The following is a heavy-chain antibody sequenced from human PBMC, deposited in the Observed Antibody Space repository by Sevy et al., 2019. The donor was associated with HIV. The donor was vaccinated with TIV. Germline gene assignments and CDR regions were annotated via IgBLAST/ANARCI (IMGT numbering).Heavy chain of an antibody. D-gene: IGHD1-26*01. Sequence: ETLSLTCTVSGGSITSLYWNWIRQPPGKGLEWIATIYYNGHINYNPSLKSRVTLSLDTSKNQFSLRLSSVTAADTAMYYCAGENAWGRGYSWGQGTLVTVSS. CDR1: GGSITSLY. J-gene: IGHJ4*02. CDR3: AGENAWGRGYS. CDR2: IYYNGHI. V-gene: IGHV4-59*08.